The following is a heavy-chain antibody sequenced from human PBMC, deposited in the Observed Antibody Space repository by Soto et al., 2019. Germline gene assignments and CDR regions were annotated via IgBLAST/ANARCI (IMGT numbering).Heavy chain of an antibody. CDR1: GGMYNDYY. J-gene: IGHJ3*02. CDR3: ANDYGDYSNDAFDI. Sequence: QVQLHQWGSGLLKPSETLSLSCAVYGGMYNDYYWSWIRQPPGKGLEWIGEIDHLGNTNYSPSFKRRVTISQDKSKNQCSLTLTSVTAAAAAVYFCANDYGDYSNDAFDIWSQGTEVTVTS. D-gene: IGHD4-17*01. CDR2: IDHLGNT. V-gene: IGHV4-34*08.